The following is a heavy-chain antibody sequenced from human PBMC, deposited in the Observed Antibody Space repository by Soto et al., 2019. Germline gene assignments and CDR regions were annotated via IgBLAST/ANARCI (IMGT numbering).Heavy chain of an antibody. V-gene: IGHV1-8*01. D-gene: IGHD6-19*01. J-gene: IGHJ4*01. CDR1: GYTFTSYD. Sequence: ASVKVSCKASGYTFTSYDINWVRQATGQGLEWMGWMIPNSGKTGYTQNFQGRVTMTRNTSINTAYMELSSLRSEDTAVYYCARFASSGWFFDYWGQGTLVTVST. CDR2: MIPNSGKT. CDR3: ARFASSGWFFDY.